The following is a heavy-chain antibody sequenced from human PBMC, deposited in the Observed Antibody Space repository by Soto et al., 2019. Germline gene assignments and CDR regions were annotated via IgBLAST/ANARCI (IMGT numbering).Heavy chain of an antibody. D-gene: IGHD5-12*01. V-gene: IGHV4-59*01. J-gene: IGHJ4*02. Sequence: SETLSLTCTVSGGSISSYYWSWIRQPPGKGLEWIGYIYYSGSTNYNPSLKSRVTISVDTSKNQFSLKLSSVTAADTAVYYCARTTREIRDGYNYRKFDYWVQGTLVTVSS. CDR2: IYYSGST. CDR1: GGSISSYY. CDR3: ARTTREIRDGYNYRKFDY.